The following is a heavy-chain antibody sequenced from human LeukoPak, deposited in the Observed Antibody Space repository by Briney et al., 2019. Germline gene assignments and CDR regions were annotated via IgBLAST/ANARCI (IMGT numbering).Heavy chain of an antibody. Sequence: SETLSLTCTVSGGSISSYYWSWIRKPPGKGLEWMGYIYYSGSTNYNPSLKTRVTISVDTSKNQFALKLSSVTAADTAVYYCARSGVWSGSPWGIRGQGTMVTVSS. CDR3: ARSGVWSGSPWGI. V-gene: IGHV4-59*01. J-gene: IGHJ3*02. D-gene: IGHD3-3*01. CDR2: IYYSGST. CDR1: GGSISSYY.